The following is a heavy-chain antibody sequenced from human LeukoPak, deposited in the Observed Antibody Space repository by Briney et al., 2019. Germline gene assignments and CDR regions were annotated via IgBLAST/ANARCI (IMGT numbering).Heavy chain of an antibody. CDR2: IIPILGIA. D-gene: IGHD2-2*01. Sequence: SVKVSCKASGGTFSSYTISWVRQAPGQELEWMGRIIPILGIANYAQKFQGRVTITADKSTSTAYMELSSLRSEDTAVYYCARGTVVPAAIGDWGQGTLVTVSS. CDR3: ARGTVVPAAIGD. CDR1: GGTFSSYT. J-gene: IGHJ4*02. V-gene: IGHV1-69*02.